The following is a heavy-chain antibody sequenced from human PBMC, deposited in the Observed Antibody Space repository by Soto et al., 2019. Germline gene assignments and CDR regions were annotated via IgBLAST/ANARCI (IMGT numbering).Heavy chain of an antibody. Sequence: PSETLSLTCSVSGGSISSYYWSWIRQPPGKGLEWIGYIYYSGSTNYNPSLKSRVTISVDTSKNQFSLKLGSVTAADTAVYYCARGYCSGGTCYSRFFDSWGQGALVTVSS. D-gene: IGHD2-15*01. J-gene: IGHJ4*02. V-gene: IGHV4-59*08. CDR3: ARGYCSGGTCYSRFFDS. CDR1: GGSISSYY. CDR2: IYYSGST.